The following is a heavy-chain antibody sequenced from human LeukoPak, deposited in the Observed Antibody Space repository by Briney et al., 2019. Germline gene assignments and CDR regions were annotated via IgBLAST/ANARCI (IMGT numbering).Heavy chain of an antibody. J-gene: IGHJ5*02. CDR1: GFTFINAW. D-gene: IGHD2-21*02. CDR3: ATDWGLPNCGGDCYLP. CDR2: IKSKSDGETT. V-gene: IGHV3-15*01. Sequence: GGSLRLSCAASGFTFINAWMSWVRQAPGKGLKWVGRIKSKSDGETTDYAAPVKGKFTISRDDLDKMVYLQMDSLKTEDTAIYYCATDWGLPNCGGDCYLPWGQGTLVTAAS.